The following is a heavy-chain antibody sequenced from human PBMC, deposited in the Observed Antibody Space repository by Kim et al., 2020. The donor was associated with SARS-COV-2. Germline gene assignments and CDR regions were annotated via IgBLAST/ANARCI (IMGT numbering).Heavy chain of an antibody. J-gene: IGHJ6*02. Sequence: LKRRVTISVDTSKNQFSLKLSSVTAADTAVYYCARHWLTDNPQDYYGMDVWGQGTTVTVSS. CDR3: ARHWLTDNPQDYYGMDV. V-gene: IGHV4-59*08. D-gene: IGHD3-10*01.